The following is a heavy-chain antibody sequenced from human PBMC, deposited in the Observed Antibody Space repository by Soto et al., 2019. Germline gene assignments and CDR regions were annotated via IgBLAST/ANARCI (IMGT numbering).Heavy chain of an antibody. Sequence: SETLSLTCTVSGGSISSYYWSWIRQPPGKGLEWIGYIYYSGSTNYNPSLKSRVTISVDTSKNQFSLKLSSVTAADTAVYYCARVVHYYYMDVWGKGTTVTVSS. J-gene: IGHJ6*03. V-gene: IGHV4-59*01. CDR3: ARVVHYYYMDV. CDR1: GGSISSYY. D-gene: IGHD3-16*02. CDR2: IYYSGST.